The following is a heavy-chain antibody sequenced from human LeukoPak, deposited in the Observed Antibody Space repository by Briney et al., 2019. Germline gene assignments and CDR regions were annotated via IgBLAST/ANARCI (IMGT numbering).Heavy chain of an antibody. D-gene: IGHD6-19*01. CDR3: ATGRAYSSVDY. J-gene: IGHJ4*02. V-gene: IGHV4-59*01. Sequence: SETLSLTCTVSGGSISSYYWSWIRQPPGKGMEWIGCIYYTGSTNYNPSLKSRVTISVDTSKNQFSLKLSSVTAAVTAVYYCATGRAYSSVDYWGQGTLVTVSS. CDR1: GGSISSYY. CDR2: IYYTGST.